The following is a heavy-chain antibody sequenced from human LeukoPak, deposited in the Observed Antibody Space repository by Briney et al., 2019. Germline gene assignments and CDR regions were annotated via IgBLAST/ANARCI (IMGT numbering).Heavy chain of an antibody. Sequence: PGGSLRLSCAASGFTFRSYAMSWVRQAPGKGLEWVSVISGRGDSTHYADSVKGRFTISRDNSKNTLYLQMNSLRAEDMAVYYCAKAHSSSWYYFGDWGQGAPVTVSS. V-gene: IGHV3-23*01. J-gene: IGHJ4*02. CDR2: ISGRGDST. CDR3: AKAHSSSWYYFGD. D-gene: IGHD6-13*01. CDR1: GFTFRSYA.